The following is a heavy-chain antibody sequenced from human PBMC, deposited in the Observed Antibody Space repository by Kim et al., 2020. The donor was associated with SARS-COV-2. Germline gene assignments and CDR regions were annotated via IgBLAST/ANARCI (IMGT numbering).Heavy chain of an antibody. D-gene: IGHD1-7*01. V-gene: IGHV3-11*03. J-gene: IGHJ4*02. CDR3: ATAGAGTTADN. Sequence: GGSLRLSCAASGFTFSNRWMSWIHQSPGKGLEWVSYISTDSSHINYADSVKGRFTISRDNAENSLYLQMNGLRADDTALYYCATAGAGTTADNWGQGTQV. CDR2: ISTDSSHI. CDR1: GFTFSNRW.